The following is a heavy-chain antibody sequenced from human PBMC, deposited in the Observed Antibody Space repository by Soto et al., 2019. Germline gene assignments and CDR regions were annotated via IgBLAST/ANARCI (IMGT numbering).Heavy chain of an antibody. J-gene: IGHJ6*02. CDR2: IIPIFGTA. CDR1: GGTFSSYA. Sequence: VASVKVSCKASGGTFSSYAMSWVRQAPGQGLEWMGGIIPIFGTANYAQKFQGRVTITADESTSTAYMELSSLRSEDTAVYYCARDRTIAAAGNYYYYGMDVWGQGTTVTVSS. CDR3: ARDRTIAAAGNYYYYGMDV. D-gene: IGHD6-13*01. V-gene: IGHV1-69*13.